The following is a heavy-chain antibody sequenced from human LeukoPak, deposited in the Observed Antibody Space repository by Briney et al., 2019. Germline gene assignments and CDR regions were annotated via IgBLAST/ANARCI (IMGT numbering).Heavy chain of an antibody. D-gene: IGHD6-19*01. Sequence: GRSLRLSCAASGFTFSSYGMHWVRQAPGKGLEWVAVIWYDGSNKYYADSVKGRFTISRDNSKNTLYLQMNSLRAEDTAVYYCARDPSGHSSGWYYYCGMDVWGKGTTVTVSS. CDR1: GFTFSSYG. CDR3: ARDPSGHSSGWYYYCGMDV. CDR2: IWYDGSNK. V-gene: IGHV3-33*01. J-gene: IGHJ6*04.